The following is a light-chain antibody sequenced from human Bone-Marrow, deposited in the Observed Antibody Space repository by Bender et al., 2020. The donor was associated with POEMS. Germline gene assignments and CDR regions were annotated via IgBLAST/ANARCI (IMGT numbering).Light chain of an antibody. CDR2: KDI. J-gene: IGLJ2*01. CDR1: NIGDKG. Sequence: SYVLTQPPSVSVAPGQTARIACGGNNIGDKGVHWYQQKAGQAPVLVIYKDIERPSGIPERFSGSSSGTTAALTITGVQAEDEADYYCQSSDSTTTYVLFGGGTKLTVL. CDR3: QSSDSTTTYVL. V-gene: IGLV3-25*03.